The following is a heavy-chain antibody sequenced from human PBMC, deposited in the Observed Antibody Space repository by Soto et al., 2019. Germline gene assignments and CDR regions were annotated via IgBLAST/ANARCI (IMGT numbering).Heavy chain of an antibody. CDR1: GFTLSSYW. Sequence: EVQLVESGGGLVQPGGSLRLSCAASGFTLSSYWMSWVRQAPGKGLEWVANIKQDGSEKYYVDSVKGRFTISRDNAKNSLYLQMNSLRAEDTAVYYCARVPKRQAPFDYWGQGTLVTVSS. CDR2: IKQDGSEK. D-gene: IGHD1-1*01. J-gene: IGHJ4*02. V-gene: IGHV3-7*01. CDR3: ARVPKRQAPFDY.